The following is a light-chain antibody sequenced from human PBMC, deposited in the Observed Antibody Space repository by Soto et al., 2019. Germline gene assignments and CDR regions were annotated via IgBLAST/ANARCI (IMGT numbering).Light chain of an antibody. Sequence: QPVLTQPPSASGTPGQRVTISCSGTSSNIGSNSVSWYHHLPGTAPKLLIYNNDQRPSGVPDRFSGSKSDTSASLAISGLQSEDEADYYCAAWDDSLNGPVFGGGTKVTVL. CDR2: NND. V-gene: IGLV1-44*01. J-gene: IGLJ2*01. CDR3: AAWDDSLNGPV. CDR1: SSNIGSNS.